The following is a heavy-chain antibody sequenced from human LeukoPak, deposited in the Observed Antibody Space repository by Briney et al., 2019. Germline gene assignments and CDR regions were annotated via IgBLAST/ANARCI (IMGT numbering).Heavy chain of an antibody. CDR3: ARYYCRSTSCLHFDY. D-gene: IGHD2-2*01. J-gene: IGHJ4*02. Sequence: PSETLSLTCTVSGGSISRNYWSWIRQPPGKGPEWIGYIYYSGSTNYNPSLKSRVTISVDTSKNQFSLKLSSVTAADTAVYYCARYYCRSTSCLHFDYWGQGTLVTVSS. CDR1: GGSISRNY. V-gene: IGHV4-59*01. CDR2: IYYSGST.